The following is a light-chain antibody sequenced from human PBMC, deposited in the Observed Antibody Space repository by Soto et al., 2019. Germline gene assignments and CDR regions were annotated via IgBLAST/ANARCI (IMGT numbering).Light chain of an antibody. V-gene: IGKV1-5*03. J-gene: IGKJ1*01. CDR2: SAS. CDR3: QHYNSYSEA. Sequence: DIQMTPYKSSVPASEGDRVSIHCLCSQGISSLLAWYQQKPGKAPKLLIYSASTLKSGVPSRFSGSGSGTEFTLTISSLQPDDFATYYCQHYNSYSEAFGQGSKVDIK. CDR1: QGISSL.